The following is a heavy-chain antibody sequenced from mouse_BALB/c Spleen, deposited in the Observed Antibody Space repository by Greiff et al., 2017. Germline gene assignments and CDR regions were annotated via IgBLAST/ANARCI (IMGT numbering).Heavy chain of an antibody. J-gene: IGHJ4*01. Sequence: EVNVVESGGGLVQPGGSRKLSCAASGFTFSSFGMHWVRQAPEKGLEWVAYISSGSSTIYYADTVKGRFTISRDNPKNTLFLQMTSLRSEDTAMYYCASSYYGGDYWGQGTSVTVSS. CDR1: GFTFSSFG. CDR2: ISSGSSTI. D-gene: IGHD1-2*01. CDR3: ASSYYGGDY. V-gene: IGHV5-17*02.